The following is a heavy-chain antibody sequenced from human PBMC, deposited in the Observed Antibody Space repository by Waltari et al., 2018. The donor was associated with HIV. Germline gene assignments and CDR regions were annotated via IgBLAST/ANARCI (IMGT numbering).Heavy chain of an antibody. CDR1: GFTFSLYA. D-gene: IGHD3-10*01. CDR2: ISSDGGNK. J-gene: IGHJ4*02. V-gene: IGHV3-30-3*01. Sequence: QVKLVESGGGVIQPGRSLRLSCAASGFTFSLYAVNWVRQAPGKGLEWVAVISSDGGNKYYADSVQGRFTISRDNSRNTLYLQMNNLTTEDTAVYYCARDQGTMLGGVSPTFQSFYLDFWGQGSLVTVSS. CDR3: ARDQGTMLGGVSPTFQSFYLDF.